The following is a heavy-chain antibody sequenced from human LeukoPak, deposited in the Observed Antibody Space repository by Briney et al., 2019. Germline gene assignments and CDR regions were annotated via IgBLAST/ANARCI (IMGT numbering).Heavy chain of an antibody. CDR3: ARDRLGGRELRFNY. D-gene: IGHD1-26*01. Sequence: GGSLRLSCAASGFTFSSYSMNWVRQAPGKGLEWVSYISSSSSTIYYADSVKGRFTISRDNAKNSLYLQMNSLRAEDTAVYYCARDRLGGRELRFNYWGQGTLVTVSS. V-gene: IGHV3-48*04. J-gene: IGHJ4*02. CDR1: GFTFSSYS. CDR2: ISSSSSTI.